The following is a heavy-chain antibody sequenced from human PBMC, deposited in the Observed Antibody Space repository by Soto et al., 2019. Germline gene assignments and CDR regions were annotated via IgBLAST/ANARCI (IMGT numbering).Heavy chain of an antibody. CDR2: IIPIFGTA. V-gene: IGHV1-69*01. Sequence: QVQLVQSGAVVKKPGSSVKVSCKASGGTFSSYAISWVRQAPGQGLEWMGGIIPIFGTAHYAQKFQGRVTITADESTITAYMEQSSLRSEDTAVYYCARRAPLYGDERATPGAFDIWGQGTMVTVSS. CDR1: GGTFSSYA. J-gene: IGHJ3*02. D-gene: IGHD2-15*01. CDR3: ARRAPLYGDERATPGAFDI.